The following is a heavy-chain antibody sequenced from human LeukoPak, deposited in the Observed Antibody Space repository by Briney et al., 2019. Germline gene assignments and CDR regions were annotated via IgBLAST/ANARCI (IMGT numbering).Heavy chain of an antibody. V-gene: IGHV4-34*01. D-gene: IGHD2-15*01. CDR3: ARRRGGSCYGY. Sequence: SETLSLTCAVYGGSFSGYYWSWIRQPPGKGLEWIGEINHSGSTNYNPSLKSRVTISVDTSKNQFSLKLSSVTAADTAVYYCARRRGGSCYGYWGQGTLVTVSS. J-gene: IGHJ4*02. CDR2: INHSGST. CDR1: GGSFSGYY.